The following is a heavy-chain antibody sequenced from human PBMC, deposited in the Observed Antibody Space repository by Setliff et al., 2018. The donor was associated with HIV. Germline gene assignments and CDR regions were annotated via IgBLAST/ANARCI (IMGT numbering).Heavy chain of an antibody. D-gene: IGHD3-10*01. Sequence: SVKVSCKASGGSFSSYAISWVRQAPGQGLEWMGRIIPIFGSANYAKNFQGRVTINADKSTSTAYMELRSLRSEDTAVYYCARGPFGELAGLTLGCYFDLWGRGTLVTVSS. V-gene: IGHV1-69*06. CDR3: ARGPFGELAGLTLGCYFDL. CDR1: GGSFSSYA. CDR2: IIPIFGSA. J-gene: IGHJ2*01.